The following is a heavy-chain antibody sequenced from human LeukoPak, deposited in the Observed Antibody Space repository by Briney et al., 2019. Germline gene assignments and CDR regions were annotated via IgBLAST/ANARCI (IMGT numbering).Heavy chain of an antibody. CDR3: AREDDSWGPNNLDL. CDR2: IDTSSSTM. J-gene: IGHJ3*01. Sequence: GGSLRLSCAASAFTFSDYSMNWVRQATGKGLECISYIDTSSSTMYYADSVMGRFTISRDNAKESLYLQMNSLRDEDTAVYYCAREDDSWGPNNLDLWGQGTMVTVSS. V-gene: IGHV3-48*02. D-gene: IGHD7-27*01. CDR1: AFTFSDYS.